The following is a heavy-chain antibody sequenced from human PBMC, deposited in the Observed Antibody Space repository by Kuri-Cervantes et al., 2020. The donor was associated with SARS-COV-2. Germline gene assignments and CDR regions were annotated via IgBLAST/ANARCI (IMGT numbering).Heavy chain of an antibody. CDR3: TREIAAAGRYYYYGMDV. V-gene: IGHV3-73*01. Sequence: GGSLRLSCAASGFTFSGSAMHWVRQASGKGLEWVGRIRSKASSYATAYAASVKGRFTISRDDSKNTAYLQMNSLKTEDTAVYYCTREIAAAGRYYYYGMDVWGQGTTVTVSS. D-gene: IGHD6-13*01. CDR1: GFTFSGSA. J-gene: IGHJ6*02. CDR2: IRSKASSYAT.